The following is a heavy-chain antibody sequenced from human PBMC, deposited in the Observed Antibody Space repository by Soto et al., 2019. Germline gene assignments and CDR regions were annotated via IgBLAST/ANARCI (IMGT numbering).Heavy chain of an antibody. Sequence: PSETLSLTCTVSGGSISSYYWSWIRQPPGKGLEWIGYIYYSGTTKYNPSLESRINLSVDTSKKQVSLKMFSVTAADTADYYCARGWRFDPWGQGTQVTVSS. V-gene: IGHV4-59*12. D-gene: IGHD1-1*01. CDR1: GGSISSYY. J-gene: IGHJ5*02. CDR2: IYYSGTT. CDR3: ARGWRFDP.